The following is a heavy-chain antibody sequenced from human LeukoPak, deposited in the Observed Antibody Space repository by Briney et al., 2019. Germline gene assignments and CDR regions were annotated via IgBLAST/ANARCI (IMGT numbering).Heavy chain of an antibody. J-gene: IGHJ4*02. CDR3: ARGRVTTLDY. CDR1: GGSISSYY. CDR2: IYYSGST. D-gene: IGHD4-17*01. Sequence: SETLSLTCTVSGGSISSYYWSWIRQPPGKGLEWIGYIYYSGSTNYNPSLKSRVTISVDTSKNRFSLKLSSVTAADTAVYYCARGRVTTLDYWGQGTLVTVSS. V-gene: IGHV4-59*01.